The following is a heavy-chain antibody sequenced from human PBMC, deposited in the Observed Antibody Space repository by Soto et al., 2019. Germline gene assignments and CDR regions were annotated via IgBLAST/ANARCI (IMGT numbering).Heavy chain of an antibody. CDR1: GSSFSSYG. D-gene: IGHD6-13*01. V-gene: IGHV3-30*03. Sequence: QVQLVESGGGVVQPGRSLRLSCAASGSSFSSYGIHWVRKVPGKGLEWVAVISYDGTYKHYADSVKGRFTFSRDNSKNTVYLQMNSLSAEDTAVYYSATDRGCYSSCWPFYWGQCTLVTVSS. CDR3: ATDRGCYSSCWPFY. J-gene: IGHJ1*01. CDR2: ISYDGTYK.